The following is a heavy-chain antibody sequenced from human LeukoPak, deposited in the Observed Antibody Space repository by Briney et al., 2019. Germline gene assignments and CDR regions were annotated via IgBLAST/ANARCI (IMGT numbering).Heavy chain of an antibody. CDR3: AGSYGSGSQSSVFDY. CDR2: ISYDGSNE. D-gene: IGHD3-10*01. CDR1: GFSISSYA. V-gene: IGHV3-30-3*01. J-gene: IGHJ4*03. Sequence: PGRSLRLSCVASGFSISSYAMNWVRQAPGKGLEWVAVISYDGSNEYYADSVKGRFTISRDNSKNTLYLKMNTLRAEDTAVYYCAGSYGSGSQSSVFDYWGHGTLVTVSS.